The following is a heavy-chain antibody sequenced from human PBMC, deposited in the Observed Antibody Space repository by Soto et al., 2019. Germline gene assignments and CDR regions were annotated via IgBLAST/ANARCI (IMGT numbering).Heavy chain of an antibody. CDR3: ARDVVVVPAAQPNMDV. D-gene: IGHD2-2*01. V-gene: IGHV1-18*01. CDR2: ISAYNGNT. Sequence: GASVKVSCKASGYTFTSYGISWVRQAPGQGLEWMGWISAYNGNTNYAQKLQGRVTMTTDTSTSTAYMELRSLRSDDTAVYYCARDVVVVPAAQPNMDVWGKVTTVTVSS. J-gene: IGHJ6*03. CDR1: GYTFTSYG.